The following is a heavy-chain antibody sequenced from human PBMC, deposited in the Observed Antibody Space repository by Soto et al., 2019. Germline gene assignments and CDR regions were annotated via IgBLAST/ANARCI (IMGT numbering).Heavy chain of an antibody. J-gene: IGHJ6*02. Sequence: GVLRLSCAASGFTFSSYWMSWVRQAPGKGLEWVANIKQDGSEKYYVDSVKGRFTISRDNAKNSLYLQMNSLRAEDTAVYYCARAVGPLGYCSSTSCYYYYYYGMDVWGQGTTVTVS. CDR1: GFTFSSYW. V-gene: IGHV3-7*03. D-gene: IGHD2-2*01. CDR3: ARAVGPLGYCSSTSCYYYYYYGMDV. CDR2: IKQDGSEK.